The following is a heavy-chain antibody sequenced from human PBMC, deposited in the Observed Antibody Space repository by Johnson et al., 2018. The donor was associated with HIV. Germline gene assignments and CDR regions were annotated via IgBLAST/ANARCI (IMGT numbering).Heavy chain of an antibody. V-gene: IGHV3-7*05. J-gene: IGHJ3*02. CDR3: GVDI. CDR1: GFTFSDYW. Sequence: VQLVESGGGVVQPGRSLRLSCAGSGFTFSDYWMKWVRQAPGKGLEWVTKIKQDGSETYYVDSVKGRFNISRDNAKNVLCLKMHSLRAEETAVYYRGVDIWGQGTMVTGAS. CDR2: IKQDGSET.